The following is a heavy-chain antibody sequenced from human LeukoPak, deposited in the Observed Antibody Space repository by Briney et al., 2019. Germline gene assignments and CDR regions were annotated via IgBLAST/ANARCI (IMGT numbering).Heavy chain of an antibody. Sequence: SETLSLTCTVSGGSISSYYWSWIRQPPGKGLEGIGYIYYSGSTNYNPSLKSRVTISVDTSKNQFSLKLSSVTAADTAVYYCARVMCSGGSCYGAFDIWGQGTMVTVSS. D-gene: IGHD2-15*01. CDR1: GGSISSYY. CDR2: IYYSGST. CDR3: ARVMCSGGSCYGAFDI. V-gene: IGHV4-59*01. J-gene: IGHJ3*02.